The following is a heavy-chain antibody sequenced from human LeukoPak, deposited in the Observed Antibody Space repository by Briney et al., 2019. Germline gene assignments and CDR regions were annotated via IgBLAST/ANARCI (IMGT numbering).Heavy chain of an antibody. CDR1: GFTFSNYW. Sequence: PGGSLRLSCVASGFTFSNYWMNWFRQAPEKGLEWVANIKHDASETYHADSVKGRFTISRDNTQNSLYLQMNNLRAEDTAVYYCARPVTTDWGQGTLVTVSS. J-gene: IGHJ4*02. CDR3: ARPVTTD. D-gene: IGHD4-17*01. CDR2: IKHDASET. V-gene: IGHV3-7*01.